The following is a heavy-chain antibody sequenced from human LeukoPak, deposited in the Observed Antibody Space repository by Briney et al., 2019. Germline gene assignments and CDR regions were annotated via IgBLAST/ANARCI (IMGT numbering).Heavy chain of an antibody. CDR3: ARDSPPDY. V-gene: IGHV4-34*01. Sequence: SETLSLTCAVYGGSFSGYYWSWIRQPPGKGLEWIGEINHSGSTNYNPSLKSRVTISVDTSKNQFSLKLSSVTAADTAVYYCARDSPPDYWGQGTLVTVSS. CDR2: INHSGST. J-gene: IGHJ4*02. CDR1: GGSFSGYY. D-gene: IGHD4-11*01.